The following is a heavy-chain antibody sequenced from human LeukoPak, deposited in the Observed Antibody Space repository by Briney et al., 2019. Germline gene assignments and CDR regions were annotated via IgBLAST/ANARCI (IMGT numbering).Heavy chain of an antibody. Sequence: GGSLRLSCAASGFIFSDYYMSWIRQAPGKGLEWVSYISSSGSTMYYTDSVKGRFTISRDNAKNSLFLQVNSLRAEDTAVYYCVRETGWLFDFWGQGTLVIVSS. CDR2: ISSSGSTM. CDR1: GFIFSDYY. D-gene: IGHD5-12*01. J-gene: IGHJ4*02. CDR3: VRETGWLFDF. V-gene: IGHV3-11*04.